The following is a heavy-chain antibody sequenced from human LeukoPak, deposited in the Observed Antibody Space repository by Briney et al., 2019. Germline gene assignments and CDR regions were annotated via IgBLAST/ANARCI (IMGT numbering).Heavy chain of an antibody. CDR2: IYSGGST. CDR1: GFTVSSNY. D-gene: IGHD7-27*01. CDR3: AREKINWGSRGAFDI. J-gene: IGHJ3*02. V-gene: IGHV3-53*04. Sequence: PGGSLRLSCAASGFTVSSNYMSWVRQAPGKGLEWVSVIYSGGSTYYADSAKGRFTISRHNSKNTLYLQMNSLRAEDTAVYYCAREKINWGSRGAFDIWGQGTMVTVSS.